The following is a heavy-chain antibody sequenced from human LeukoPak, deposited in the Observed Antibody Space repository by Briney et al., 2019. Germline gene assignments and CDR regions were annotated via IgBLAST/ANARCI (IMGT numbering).Heavy chain of an antibody. CDR1: GYTFTSYY. J-gene: IGHJ4*02. CDR2: ISGSGGST. D-gene: IGHD3-9*01. CDR3: ANEPDYDILTGYWGD. V-gene: IGHV3-23*01. Sequence: WASVKVSCKASGYTFTSYYMHWVRQAPGKGLEWVSAISGSGGSTYYADSVKGRFTISRDNSKNTLYLQMNSLRAEDTAVYYCANEPDYDILTGYWGDWGQGTLVTVSS.